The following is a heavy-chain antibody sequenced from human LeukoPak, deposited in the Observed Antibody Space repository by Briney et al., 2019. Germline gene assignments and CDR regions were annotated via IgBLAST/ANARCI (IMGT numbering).Heavy chain of an antibody. Sequence: SETLSLTCAVYGGSFSGCYGSWIRQPPGKGLEWIGEINHSGSTNYNPSLKSRVTISVDTSKNQFSLNLRSVTAADTAVYYCARLGWLYGSGSMNWFDPWGQGTLVTVSS. CDR3: ARLGWLYGSGSMNWFDP. D-gene: IGHD3-10*01. V-gene: IGHV4-34*01. J-gene: IGHJ5*02. CDR2: INHSGST. CDR1: GGSFSGCY.